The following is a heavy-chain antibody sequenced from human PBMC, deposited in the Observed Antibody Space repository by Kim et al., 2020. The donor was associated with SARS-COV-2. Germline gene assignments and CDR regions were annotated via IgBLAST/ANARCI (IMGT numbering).Heavy chain of an antibody. J-gene: IGHJ6*02. Sequence: ASVKVSCKASGYTFTSYGISWVRQAPGQGLEWMGWISAYNGNTNYAQKLQGRVTMTTDTSTSTAYMELRSLRSDDTAVYYCARVMTSRYSSSSGYYYYYYYGMDVWGQGTTVTVSS. CDR1: GYTFTSYG. V-gene: IGHV1-18*01. CDR3: ARVMTSRYSSSSGYYYYYYYGMDV. CDR2: ISAYNGNT. D-gene: IGHD6-6*01.